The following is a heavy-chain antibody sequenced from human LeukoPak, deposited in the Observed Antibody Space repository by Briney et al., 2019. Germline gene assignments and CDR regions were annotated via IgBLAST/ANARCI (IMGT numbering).Heavy chain of an antibody. Sequence: GGSLRLSCAASGFTFSSYSMNWVRQAPGKGLEWVSAISGSGGNTYYADSVKGRFTISRDNSKNTLYLQMNSLRAEDTAVYYCAKDRYGYYGMDVWGQGTTVTVSS. CDR1: GFTFSSYS. J-gene: IGHJ6*02. D-gene: IGHD4-17*01. V-gene: IGHV3-23*01. CDR2: ISGSGGNT. CDR3: AKDRYGYYGMDV.